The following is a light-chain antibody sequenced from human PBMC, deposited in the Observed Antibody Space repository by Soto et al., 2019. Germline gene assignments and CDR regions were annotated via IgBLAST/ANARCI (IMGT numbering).Light chain of an antibody. V-gene: IGLV2-11*01. CDR1: SSDAGGYSY. CDR2: DVS. CDR3: CSYAGAFTYV. J-gene: IGLJ1*01. Sequence: QSALTQPRSVSGSRGHSVTISCTGTSSDAGGYSYVSWYQQHPGKAPKLIISDVSKRPSGVPDRFSGSKFGNTASLTISGLQAEDEADYYCCSYAGAFTYVFGSGTKVTVL.